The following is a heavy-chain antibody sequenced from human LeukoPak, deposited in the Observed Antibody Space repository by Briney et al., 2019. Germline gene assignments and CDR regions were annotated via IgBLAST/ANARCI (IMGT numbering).Heavy chain of an antibody. CDR2: INHSGST. CDR1: GGSFSGYY. D-gene: IGHD6-13*01. Sequence: SETLSLTCAVYGGSFSGYYWSWIRQPPGKGLEWIGEINHSGSTNYNPSLKSRVTISVDTSKNQFSLKLSSVTAADTAVYYCARGGPEGSSSWYEYFQHWGQGTLVTVSS. CDR3: ARGGPEGSSSWYEYFQH. J-gene: IGHJ1*01. V-gene: IGHV4-34*01.